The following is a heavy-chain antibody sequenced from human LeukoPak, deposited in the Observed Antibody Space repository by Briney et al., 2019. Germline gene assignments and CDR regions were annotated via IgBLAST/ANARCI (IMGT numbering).Heavy chain of an antibody. J-gene: IGHJ4*02. CDR3: AVGERSDTGWASNVDY. D-gene: IGHD1-1*01. Sequence: SETLSLTCTVSGGSISSSSYYWGWIRQLPGKGLEWIGSIYYSGSTYYNPSLKSRVTISVDTSKNQFSLKLSSVTAADTAVYYCAVGERSDTGWASNVDYWGQGTLVTVSS. CDR2: IYYSGST. CDR1: GGSISSSSYY. V-gene: IGHV4-39*01.